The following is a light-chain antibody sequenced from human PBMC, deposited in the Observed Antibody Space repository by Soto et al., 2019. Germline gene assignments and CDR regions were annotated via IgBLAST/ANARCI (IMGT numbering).Light chain of an antibody. CDR2: GAS. CDR3: QPYVSTTT. J-gene: IGKJ1*01. CDR1: QSVSGSY. V-gene: IGKV3-20*01. Sequence: EIMVTQSPVTLSLTPKERATLSCRASQSVSGSYLAWHQQKPGQAPRLLIYGASSRATGIPDRFTGSGSGTDFTLTISRLEPEDIAVYYCQPYVSTTTFGQGTKVDIK.